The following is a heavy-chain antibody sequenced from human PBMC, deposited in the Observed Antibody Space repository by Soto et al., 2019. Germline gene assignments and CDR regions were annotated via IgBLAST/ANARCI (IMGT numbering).Heavy chain of an antibody. V-gene: IGHV1-69*01. D-gene: IGHD4-17*01. CDR2: TIPIFGTT. J-gene: IGHJ4*02. CDR3: AMSFTVTTEYYFDY. Sequence: QVQPVQSGAEVKKPGSSVKVSYKASGATLRSYGISWVRQAPGQGLEWMGGTIPIFGTTNYAQNFHGRITITADESTSTTYMEMSSLSSDDTAVYYCAMSFTVTTEYYFDYWGQGTLVTVSS. CDR1: GATLRSYG.